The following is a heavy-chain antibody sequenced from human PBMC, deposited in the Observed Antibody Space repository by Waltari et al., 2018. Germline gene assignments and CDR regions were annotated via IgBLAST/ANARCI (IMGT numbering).Heavy chain of an antibody. J-gene: IGHJ6*03. CDR1: GGSTSTYN. V-gene: IGHV4-59*01. CDR3: ARADTSTSYFYYYMDV. Sequence: QVQLQESGPGLVKPSETLSLTCTVSGGSTSTYNWSWVRQSPGKGLEWIGYIHYSGSSVYNPSLRSRVAISLDTPNNQFSLRLRSVTAADAAIYYCARADTSTSYFYYYMDVWGKGTTVTVSS. CDR2: IHYSGSS. D-gene: IGHD1-26*01.